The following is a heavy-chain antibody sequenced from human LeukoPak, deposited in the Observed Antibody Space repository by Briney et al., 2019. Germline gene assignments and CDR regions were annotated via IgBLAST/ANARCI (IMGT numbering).Heavy chain of an antibody. CDR1: GVTLRNYG. CDR3: AKDYGCTSVTCSDIS. V-gene: IGHV3-23*01. CDR2: IRGSGDTT. J-gene: IGHJ1*01. D-gene: IGHD2-8*02. Sequence: GESLRLSCAASGVTLRNYGLSWVRHTPGKGLEWVSAIRGSGDTTFYADSVKGRFTISRDNSENTVYLQMNSLRVEDTAVYYCAKDYGCTSVTCSDISWGQGTLVTVSS.